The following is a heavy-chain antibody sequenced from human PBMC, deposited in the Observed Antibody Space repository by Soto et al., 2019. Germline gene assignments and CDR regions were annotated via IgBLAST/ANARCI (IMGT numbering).Heavy chain of an antibody. Sequence: QVQLVQSGAEVKKPGSSVKVSCNASGGTFSSYAISWVRQAPGQGLEWMGGIIPIFGTANYAQKFQGRVTITADESTSTAYMELSSLRSEDTAVYYCATGGGGGYSGYRKISYFDYWGQGTLVTVSS. J-gene: IGHJ4*02. CDR2: IIPIFGTA. CDR1: GGTFSSYA. V-gene: IGHV1-69*01. CDR3: ATGGGGGYSGYRKISYFDY. D-gene: IGHD5-12*01.